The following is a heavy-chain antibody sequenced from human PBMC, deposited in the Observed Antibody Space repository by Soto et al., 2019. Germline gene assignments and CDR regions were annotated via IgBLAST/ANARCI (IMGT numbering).Heavy chain of an antibody. CDR1: GGSISSGDYY. CDR2: IYYSGST. J-gene: IGHJ3*02. V-gene: IGHV4-30-4*01. D-gene: IGHD3-22*01. Sequence: SETLSLTCTVSGGSISSGDYYWSWIRQPPGKGLEWIGYIYYSGSTYYNPSLKSRVTISVDTSKNQFSLKLSSVTAADTAVYYCARDDYDSSGYLTNDAFDIWGQGTMVTVSS. CDR3: ARDDYDSSGYLTNDAFDI.